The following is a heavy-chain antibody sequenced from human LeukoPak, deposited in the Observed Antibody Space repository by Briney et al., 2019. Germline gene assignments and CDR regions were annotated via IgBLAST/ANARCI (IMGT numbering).Heavy chain of an antibody. CDR3: AREGPSVTPYY. V-gene: IGHV3-7*01. CDR2: IKHDGSEE. CDR1: GFKFSSNW. Sequence: GGSLRLSCAASGFKFSSNWMSWVRQAPGKGLEWVANIKHDGSEEYYVDSVKGRFTISRDNAKNSLYLQMNSLRAEDTAVYYCAREGPSVTPYYWGQGTLVTVSS. D-gene: IGHD4-17*01. J-gene: IGHJ4*02.